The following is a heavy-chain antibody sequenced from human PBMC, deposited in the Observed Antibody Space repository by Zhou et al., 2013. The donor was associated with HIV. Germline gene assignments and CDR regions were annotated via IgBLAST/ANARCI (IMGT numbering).Heavy chain of an antibody. Sequence: QVHLIQSGAEVKKPGASVRVSCKASGYTFTGYYMHWVRQAPGQGLEWMGWINPNSGGTNYAQKFQGWVTMTSDTSISTAYMELARLKSDDTAVYYCAREGSQYGSSSHNWYFDLWGPGTLVTVSS. CDR1: GYTFTGYY. CDR2: INPNSGGT. J-gene: IGHJ2*01. CDR3: AREGSQYGSSSHNWYFDL. V-gene: IGHV1-2*04. D-gene: IGHD6-6*01.